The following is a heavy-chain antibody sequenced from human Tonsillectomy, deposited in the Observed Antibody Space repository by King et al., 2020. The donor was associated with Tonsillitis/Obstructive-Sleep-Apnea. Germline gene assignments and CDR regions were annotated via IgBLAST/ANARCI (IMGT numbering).Heavy chain of an antibody. D-gene: IGHD5-12*01. V-gene: IGHV3-53*01. J-gene: IGHJ4*02. CDR2: FYSGGCT. Sequence: VHLVESGGGLIQPGGSLRLSCAASGFTVSSNYMSWVRQAPGKGLEWVSVFYSGGCTYYADSVQGRFTISRDNSKNTLYLQMNSLRAEDTAVYYCARSWGDSGYDFYFDYWGQGTLVTVSS. CDR1: GFTVSSNY. CDR3: ARSWGDSGYDFYFDY.